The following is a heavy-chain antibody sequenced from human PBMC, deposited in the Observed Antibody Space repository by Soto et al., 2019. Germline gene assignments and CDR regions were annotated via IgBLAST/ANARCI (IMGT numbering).Heavy chain of an antibody. CDR3: ARDFAYFDS. CDR2: VYHTGGT. Sequence: PSETLSLTCTVSGGSFKSGSYSWSWIRQPPGKGLEWIGYVYHTGGTSYNPSLKSRVSISMDTSKNQFSLNLDSATAADTAVYFCARDFAYFDSWGQGTLVTVSS. CDR1: GGSFKSGSYS. D-gene: IGHD3-3*01. J-gene: IGHJ4*02. V-gene: IGHV4-61*01.